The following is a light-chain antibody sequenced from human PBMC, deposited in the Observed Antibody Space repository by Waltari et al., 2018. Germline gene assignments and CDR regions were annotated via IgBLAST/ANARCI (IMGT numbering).Light chain of an antibody. Sequence: QLVLTQSPSASASLGASVKLTCTLDSGHSPTIIAWHPQQPQKGPRYLMKVNSDGSHSKGDEIPDRFSGSSSSSGTERYLTISSVQSEDEADYYCQSGGHGTWVFGGGTKLTVL. CDR1: SGHSPTI. V-gene: IGLV4-69*02. CDR3: QSGGHGTWV. CDR2: VNSDGSH. J-gene: IGLJ3*02.